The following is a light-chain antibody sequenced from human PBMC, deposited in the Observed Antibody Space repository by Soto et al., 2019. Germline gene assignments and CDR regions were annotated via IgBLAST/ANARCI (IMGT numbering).Light chain of an antibody. CDR2: DVS. J-gene: IGLJ1*01. Sequence: QSVLTQPRSVSGSPGQSVTISCTGTSSDVGGYNYVSWYQQHPGKAPKLMIYDVSKRPSGVPDRFSGSKSGNTASLTISGLQAGDEADFYCCSYAGNYPFPFVFGTGNKLPVL. V-gene: IGLV2-11*01. CDR3: CSYAGNYPFPFV. CDR1: SSDVGGYNY.